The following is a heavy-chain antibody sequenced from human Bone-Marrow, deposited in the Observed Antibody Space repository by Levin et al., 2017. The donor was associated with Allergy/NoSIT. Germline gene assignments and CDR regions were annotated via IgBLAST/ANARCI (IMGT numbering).Heavy chain of an antibody. D-gene: IGHD3-22*01. CDR2: IYPGDSET. J-gene: IGHJ3*02. Sequence: GESLKISCKGSGYSFSTYWIGWVRQMSGKGLEWMGIIYPGDSETRYSPSFQGQVTISADKSISTAYLQWNNLKASDTAIYYCARDLYDSSGFPDAFDIWGQGTMVIVSS. CDR1: GYSFSTYW. V-gene: IGHV5-51*01. CDR3: ARDLYDSSGFPDAFDI.